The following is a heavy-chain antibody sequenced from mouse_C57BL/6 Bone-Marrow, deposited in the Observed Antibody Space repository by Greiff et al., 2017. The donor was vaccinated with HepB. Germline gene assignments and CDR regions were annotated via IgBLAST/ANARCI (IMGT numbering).Heavy chain of an antibody. V-gene: IGHV5-9*01. CDR3: ATYYGSRGAGFAY. CDR2: ISGGGGNT. Sequence: EVKLVESGGGLVKPGGSLKLSCAASGFTFSSYTMSWVRQTPEKRLEWVATISGGGGNTYYPDSVKGRFTISRDNAKNTLYLQMRSLRSEDTALYYCATYYGSRGAGFAYWGQGTLVTVSA. D-gene: IGHD1-1*01. J-gene: IGHJ3*01. CDR1: GFTFSSYT.